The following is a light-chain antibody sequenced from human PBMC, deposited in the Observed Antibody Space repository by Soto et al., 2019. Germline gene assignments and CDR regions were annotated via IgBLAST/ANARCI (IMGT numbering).Light chain of an antibody. Sequence: EIVMTQSPATLSVSPGDRATLSCRASQSVSSNLAWYQQKPGQAPRLLIYGASTSVTGIPARFSGSGSGTAFTLPIISLQSEDFVVYYCQQYNNWPMTFGQGTKVEIK. V-gene: IGKV3-15*01. CDR1: QSVSSN. J-gene: IGKJ1*01. CDR2: GAS. CDR3: QQYNNWPMT.